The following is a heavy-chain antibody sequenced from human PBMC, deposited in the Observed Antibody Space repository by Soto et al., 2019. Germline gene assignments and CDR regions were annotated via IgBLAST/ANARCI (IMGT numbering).Heavy chain of an antibody. V-gene: IGHV4-39*01. CDR1: GGSISSSSYY. CDR3: ARLRRGGPAGYGQPLVLGGMDV. Sequence: SETLSLTCTVSGGSISSSSYYWGWIRQPPGKGLEWIGSIYYSGSTYYNPSLKSRVTISVDTSKNQFSLKLSSVTAADTAVYYCARLRRGGPAGYGQPLVLGGMDVWGQGTTVT. CDR2: IYYSGST. D-gene: IGHD6-13*01. J-gene: IGHJ6*02.